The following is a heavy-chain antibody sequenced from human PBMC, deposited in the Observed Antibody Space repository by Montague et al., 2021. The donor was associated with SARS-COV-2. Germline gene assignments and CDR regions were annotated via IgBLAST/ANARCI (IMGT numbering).Heavy chain of an antibody. Sequence: SETLSLTCTVSGGSITSSTYYWGWIRQPPGKGLEWIVSIYYGGNNFYNSSLKSRVAISVDTSKNHFSLKLSSVTAADTAVYYCARTVGSDDAFDVWGQGTRVTVYS. D-gene: IGHD4-11*01. CDR1: GGSITSSTYY. V-gene: IGHV4-39*02. J-gene: IGHJ3*01. CDR2: IYYGGNN. CDR3: ARTVGSDDAFDV.